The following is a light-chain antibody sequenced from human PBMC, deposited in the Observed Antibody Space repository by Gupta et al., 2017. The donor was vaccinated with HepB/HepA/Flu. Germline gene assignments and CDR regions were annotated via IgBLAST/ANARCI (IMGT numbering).Light chain of an antibody. CDR2: DTS. CDR1: TGAVTSHHS. Sequence: AVVTQEPSLTVSPGGTVTLTCGSSTGAVTSHHSPYWFQQKPGQAPRTLIYDTSNRHSWTPARFSGSRPGGKGALTLSGAQAEDEDDYDCWLANRGAWVFGGGTKVTVL. V-gene: IGLV7-46*01. J-gene: IGLJ3*02. CDR3: WLANRGAWV.